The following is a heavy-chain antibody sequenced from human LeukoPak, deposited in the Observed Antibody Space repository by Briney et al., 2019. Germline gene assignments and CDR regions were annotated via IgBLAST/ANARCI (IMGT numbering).Heavy chain of an antibody. V-gene: IGHV1-3*01. CDR2: VSAANNP. D-gene: IGHD5-24*01. CDR1: GYIFTPHH. CDR3: AMSVEMPPIPSFDY. J-gene: IGHJ4*02. Sequence: ASVKVSCKTSGYIFTPHHIHWMRQAPGQGLELLGWVSAANNPEYSQKFLGRVVITRDASATTSYLELNSLRSEDTAVYYCAMSVEMPPIPSFDYWGQGTLVTVSS.